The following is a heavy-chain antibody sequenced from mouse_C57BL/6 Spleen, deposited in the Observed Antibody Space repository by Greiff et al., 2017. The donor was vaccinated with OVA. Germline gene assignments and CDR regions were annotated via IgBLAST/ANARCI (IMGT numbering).Heavy chain of an antibody. D-gene: IGHD3-3*01. J-gene: IGHJ2*01. Sequence: QVQLKQPGAELVRPGSSVKLSCKVSGYTFTSYWMDWVKQRPGQGLEWIGNIYPSDSETHYNQKFKDKATLTVDKSSSTAYMQLSSLTSEDSAVYYCAREGPDFDYWGQGTTLTVSS. CDR1: GYTFTSYW. CDR2: IYPSDSET. CDR3: AREGPDFDY. V-gene: IGHV1-61*01.